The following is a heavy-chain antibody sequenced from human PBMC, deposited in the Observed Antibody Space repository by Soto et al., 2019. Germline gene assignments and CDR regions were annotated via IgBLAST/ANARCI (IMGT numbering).Heavy chain of an antibody. V-gene: IGHV1-69*08. CDR1: GGTFSNDN. CDR2: IIPLLDIT. Sequence: QVQLVQSGAEVKKPGSSVKVSCKASGGTFSNDNITWVRQAPGQGLEWMGRIIPLLDITNYAQKFQGRVTITADKSTSTAYMELNSLRSEDTAVYYCVRDSPIGSTYSGYDGIDYWGQGTLVTVSS. J-gene: IGHJ4*02. CDR3: VRDSPIGSTYSGYDGIDY. D-gene: IGHD5-12*01.